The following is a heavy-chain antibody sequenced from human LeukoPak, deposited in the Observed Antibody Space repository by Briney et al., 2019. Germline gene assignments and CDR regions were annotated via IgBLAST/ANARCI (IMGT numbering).Heavy chain of an antibody. J-gene: IGHJ3*01. CDR2: INSDGSEG. V-gene: IGHV3-7*03. Sequence: GGSLRLSCAVSGFTFSGFWMSWSRQAPGKGLEWVASINSDGSEGYYAGVVKGRFTISRDNAKNSLYLQINSLRAEDTAVYYCARSSYSSSSSVWGQGTMVTVSS. D-gene: IGHD6-6*01. CDR3: ARSSYSSSSSV. CDR1: GFTFSGFW.